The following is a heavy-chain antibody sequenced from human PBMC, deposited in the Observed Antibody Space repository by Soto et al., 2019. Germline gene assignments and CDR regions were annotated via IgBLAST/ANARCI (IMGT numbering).Heavy chain of an antibody. J-gene: IGHJ5*02. CDR2: IYWDDDK. V-gene: IGHV2-5*02. CDR3: AHAPGIAVTTNWFDP. Sequence: QITLKESGPTLVKPTQTLTLTFTFSGFPLSTSEVGVGWIRQPPGKALQWLALIYWDDDKRYSPSLKSRLTITKDTSKNQVVLTMTNMDPVDTATYYCAHAPGIAVTTNWFDPWGQGILVTVSS. CDR1: GFPLSTSEVG. D-gene: IGHD6-19*01.